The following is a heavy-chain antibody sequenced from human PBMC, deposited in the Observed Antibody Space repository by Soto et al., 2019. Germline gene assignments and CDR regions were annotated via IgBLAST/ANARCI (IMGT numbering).Heavy chain of an antibody. J-gene: IGHJ4*02. CDR1: GGTFSSYA. CDR3: ARGYSSSWAYYFDY. D-gene: IGHD6-13*01. Sequence: QVQLVQSGAEVKKPGSSVKVSCKASGGTFSSYAISWVRQAPGQGLEWMGGFIPIFGTANYAQKFQGRVTLTADESTSTAYMELSSLRSEDTAVYYCARGYSSSWAYYFDYWGQGTLVTVSS. CDR2: FIPIFGTA. V-gene: IGHV1-69*12.